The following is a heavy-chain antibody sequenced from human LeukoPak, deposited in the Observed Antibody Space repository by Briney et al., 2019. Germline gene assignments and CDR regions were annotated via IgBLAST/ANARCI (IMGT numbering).Heavy chain of an antibody. J-gene: IGHJ2*01. Sequence: GGSLRLSCAASGFTFSSYSMNWVRQAPGEGLEWVSGVSASGDTAYYADSVKGRFTISRDNSKNTLYLQMNSLRAEDTAVYYCAKEGGSYSSYWYFDLWGRGTLVTVSS. D-gene: IGHD1-26*01. CDR2: VSASGDTA. CDR3: AKEGGSYSSYWYFDL. V-gene: IGHV3-23*01. CDR1: GFTFSSYS.